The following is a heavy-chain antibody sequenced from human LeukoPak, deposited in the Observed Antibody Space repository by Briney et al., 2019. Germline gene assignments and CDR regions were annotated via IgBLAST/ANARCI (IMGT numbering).Heavy chain of an antibody. V-gene: IGHV3-30-3*01. D-gene: IGHD3-10*01. CDR3: ARGLDYYGSGSYFYYYGMDV. Sequence: PGGSLRLSCAASGFTFSSYAMHWVRQAPGKGLEWVAVISYDGSNKYYADSVKGRFTISRDNSKNTLYLQMNSLRAEDTAVYCCARGLDYYGSGSYFYYYGMDVWGQGTTVTVSS. CDR2: ISYDGSNK. J-gene: IGHJ6*02. CDR1: GFTFSSYA.